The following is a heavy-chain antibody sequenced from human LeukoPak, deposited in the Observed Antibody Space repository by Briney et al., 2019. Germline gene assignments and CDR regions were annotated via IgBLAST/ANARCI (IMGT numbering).Heavy chain of an antibody. CDR3: ARSGTPYFYFDS. CDR2: IHSGGSI. V-gene: IGHV3-53*01. D-gene: IGHD3-10*01. J-gene: IGHJ4*02. CDR1: GFSVSSAY. Sequence: GGSLRLSCAAAGFSVSSAYMTWVRQAPGKGLEWVSVIHSGGSIYYADSVKGRFTISRDNSKNTLYLQMNSLRVEDTAVYYCARSGTPYFYFDSWGQGTLVTVSS.